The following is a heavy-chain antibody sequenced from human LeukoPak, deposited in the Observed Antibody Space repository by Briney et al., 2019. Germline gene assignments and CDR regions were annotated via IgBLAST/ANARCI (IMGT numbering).Heavy chain of an antibody. CDR1: GFSFSSFG. CDR3: ATTYYYASSGYSPWDWFDP. CDR2: ISGSGGDT. Sequence: GGSLRLSCAASGFSFSSFGISWVRQAPGKGLEWVSGISGSGGDTYYTDSVKGRFTISRDNSKSSLYLQMNSLRAEDTAVYYCATTYYYASSGYSPWDWFDPWGQGTLVTVSS. D-gene: IGHD3-22*01. V-gene: IGHV3-23*01. J-gene: IGHJ5*02.